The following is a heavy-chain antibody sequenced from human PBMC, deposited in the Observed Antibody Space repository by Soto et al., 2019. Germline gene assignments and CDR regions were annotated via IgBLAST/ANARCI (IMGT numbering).Heavy chain of an antibody. Sequence: PWGSLRLSCAASGFTFSNYAMNWVRQAPGKGPEWVSTISGSGGSRYYGDSVKDRFTISRDNSKNTLYLQMNSLRAEDTAVYYCAKDRAEFCSGGSCYSDYWGQGTLVTVSS. D-gene: IGHD2-15*01. CDR3: AKDRAEFCSGGSCYSDY. V-gene: IGHV3-23*01. CDR1: GFTFSNYA. CDR2: ISGSGGSR. J-gene: IGHJ4*02.